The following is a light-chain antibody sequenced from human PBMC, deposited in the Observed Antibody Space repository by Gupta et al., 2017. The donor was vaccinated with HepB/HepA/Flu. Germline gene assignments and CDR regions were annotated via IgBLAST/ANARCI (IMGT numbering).Light chain of an antibody. J-gene: IGLJ2*01. CDR1: RLGDRY. CDR3: QAWDNSAGKV. V-gene: IGLV3-1*01. Sequence: SYELTQPPSVSVSPGQTASITCSGDRLGDRYASWYQQKPGQSPLLVIYQDNKRPSGIPERFSGSHSGNTATLTISGTQAMDEADYYCQAWDNSAGKVFGGGTKLTVL. CDR2: QDN.